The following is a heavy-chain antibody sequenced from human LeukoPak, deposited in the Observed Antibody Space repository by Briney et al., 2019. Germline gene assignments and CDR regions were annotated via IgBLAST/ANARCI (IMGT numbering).Heavy chain of an antibody. J-gene: IGHJ3*02. CDR2: ISGSGGST. V-gene: IGHV3-23*01. CDR1: GFTFSSYA. D-gene: IGHD2-21*02. Sequence: GGSLRLSCAASGFTFSSYAMSWVRQAPGKGLEWVSAISGSGGSTYYADSVKGRFTISRDNSKNTLYLQMNSLRAEDTAVYYCAKAKVVVTAIHSLIGAFDIWGQGTMVTVSS. CDR3: AKAKVVVTAIHSLIGAFDI.